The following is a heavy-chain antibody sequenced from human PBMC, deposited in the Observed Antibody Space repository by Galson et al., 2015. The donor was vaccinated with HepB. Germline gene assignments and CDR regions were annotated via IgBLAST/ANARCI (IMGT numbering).Heavy chain of an antibody. V-gene: IGHV5-51*01. Sequence: VRQMPGKGLEWMGIIYPGDSDTRYSPSFRGQVTMSIDKSISTAYLHWSSLKASDTAIYYCARNGYCSDGACYGFDFWGQGTLVTVSS. CDR2: IYPGDSDT. J-gene: IGHJ4*02. D-gene: IGHD2-15*01. CDR3: ARNGYCSDGACYGFDF.